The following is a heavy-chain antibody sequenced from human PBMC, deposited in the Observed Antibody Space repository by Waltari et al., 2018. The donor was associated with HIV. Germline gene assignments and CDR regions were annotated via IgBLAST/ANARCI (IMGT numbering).Heavy chain of an antibody. CDR3: ARVSAWFHLEGGDV. V-gene: IGHV4-39*01. D-gene: IGHD3-3*01. CDR1: GGSISGNRHY. J-gene: IGHJ6*02. Sequence: QLQLQESGPGLVKPSETLSLTCSVSGGSISGNRHYWGWIRQPPGKGLEWIGSIYYSGNTYYKSSLQSGITISLNRSKNLFSLNLRSVTAADTAVYYCARVSAWFHLEGGDVWGQGTTVTVSS. CDR2: IYYSGNT.